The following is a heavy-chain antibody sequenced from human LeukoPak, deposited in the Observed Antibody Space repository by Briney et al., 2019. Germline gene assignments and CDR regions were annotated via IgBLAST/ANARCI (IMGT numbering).Heavy chain of an antibody. Sequence: GGSLSLSCAASGFTFRSYDMSWVREAPGKGLEWVSGISGSGGSTYYTDSVKGRFTISRDNYKKTLYLQMNSLRVEDTAVYYCAKDFDSGGYYYEIYFDYWGQGALVTVSS. V-gene: IGHV3-23*01. J-gene: IGHJ4*02. CDR2: ISGSGGST. CDR1: GFTFRSYD. CDR3: AKDFDSGGYYYEIYFDY. D-gene: IGHD3-22*01.